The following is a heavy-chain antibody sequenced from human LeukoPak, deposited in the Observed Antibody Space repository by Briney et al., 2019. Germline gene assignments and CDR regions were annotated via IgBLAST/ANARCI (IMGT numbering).Heavy chain of an antibody. CDR2: VYPSGRT. V-gene: IGHV4-4*07. CDR1: GGSISTYY. Sequence: SATLSLTCAVSGGSISTYYWSWIRPPAGKGLEWIGRVYPSGRTSYNPSLENRVTMSVDTSKKQFSLKLRSVTAADTAVYYCASGGRVSAANWFDPWGQGTLVTVSS. D-gene: IGHD6-13*01. CDR3: ASGGRVSAANWFDP. J-gene: IGHJ5*02.